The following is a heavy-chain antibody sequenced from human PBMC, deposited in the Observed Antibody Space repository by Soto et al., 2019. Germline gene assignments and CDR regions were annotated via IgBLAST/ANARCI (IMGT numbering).Heavy chain of an antibody. D-gene: IGHD2-15*01. CDR1: GGSIGSTTYY. CDR3: ARHTPAISISDH. V-gene: IGHV4-39*01. Sequence: SETLSLTCPVSGGSIGSTTYYWGWMRQPPGKGLEWIASFFVGGNTYYNPSLKSRVTISVDTSKNQFSLKLSSVTAADTAVYYCARHTPAISISDHWGQGTLVTVSS. J-gene: IGHJ4*02. CDR2: FFVGGNT.